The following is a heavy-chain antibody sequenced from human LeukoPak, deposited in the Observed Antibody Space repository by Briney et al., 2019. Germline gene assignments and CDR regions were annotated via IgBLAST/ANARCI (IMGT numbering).Heavy chain of an antibody. CDR3: ARAPLAVAGTDGDYYYYYMDV. CDR1: GYTFTSYD. CDR2: MNPNSGNT. D-gene: IGHD6-19*01. Sequence: GASVKVSCKASGYTFTSYDINWVRQATGQGLEWMGWMNPNSGNTGYAQKFQGRVTITRNTSISTAYMELSSLRSEDTAVYYCARAPLAVAGTDGDYYYYYMDVWGKGTTVTVSS. V-gene: IGHV1-8*03. J-gene: IGHJ6*03.